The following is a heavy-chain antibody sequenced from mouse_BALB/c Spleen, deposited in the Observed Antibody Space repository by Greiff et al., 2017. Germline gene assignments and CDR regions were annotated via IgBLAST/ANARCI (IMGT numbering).Heavy chain of an antibody. V-gene: IGHV2-2*02. Sequence: QVQLKESGPGLVQPSQSLSITCTVSGFSLTSYGVHWVRQSPGKGLEWLGVIWSGGSTDYNAAFISRLSISKDNSKSQVFFKMNSLQANDTAIYYCAREGLLGGYYYAMDYWGQGTSVTVSS. CDR3: AREGLLGGYYYAMDY. D-gene: IGHD3-1*01. J-gene: IGHJ4*01. CDR1: GFSLTSYG. CDR2: IWSGGST.